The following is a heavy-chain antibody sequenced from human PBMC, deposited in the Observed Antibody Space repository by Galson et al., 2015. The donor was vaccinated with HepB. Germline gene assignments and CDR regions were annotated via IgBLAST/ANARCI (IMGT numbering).Heavy chain of an antibody. D-gene: IGHD5-12*01. J-gene: IGHJ2*01. CDR1: GGSISSGGYY. Sequence: TLSLTCTVSGGSISSGGYYWSWIRQHPGKGLEWIGYIYYSGSTYYNPSLKSRVTISVDTSKNQFSLKLSSVAAADTAVYYCARDPPVDSGYDYPSPYWYFDLWGRGTLVTVSS. V-gene: IGHV4-31*03. CDR2: IYYSGST. CDR3: ARDPPVDSGYDYPSPYWYFDL.